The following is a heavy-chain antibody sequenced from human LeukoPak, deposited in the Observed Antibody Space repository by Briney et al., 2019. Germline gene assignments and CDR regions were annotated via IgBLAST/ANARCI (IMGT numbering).Heavy chain of an antibody. CDR1: GFSFSSYS. Sequence: GGSLRLSCAASGFSFSSYSMNWVRQAPGQGLEWVSSISSSSSYIYYLDSVKGRFTISRDNAKNSLYLQMNSLRAEDTAVYYCARLRPTYYYDSSGYYYVGYFDYWGQGTLVTVSS. CDR3: ARLRPTYYYDSSGYYYVGYFDY. CDR2: ISSSSSYI. V-gene: IGHV3-21*01. J-gene: IGHJ4*02. D-gene: IGHD3-22*01.